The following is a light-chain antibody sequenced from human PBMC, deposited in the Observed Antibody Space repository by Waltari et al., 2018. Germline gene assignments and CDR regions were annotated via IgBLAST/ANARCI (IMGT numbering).Light chain of an antibody. CDR3: QQYNNWPIT. V-gene: IGKV3-15*01. Sequence: ELVMTQSPAPLSVSPGERATLPCRASQSVSSNLAWYQQKPGQAPRLLIYGASTRATGIPARFSGSGSGTEFTLTISSLQSEDFAVYYCQQYNNWPITFGQGTRLEIK. J-gene: IGKJ5*01. CDR2: GAS. CDR1: QSVSSN.